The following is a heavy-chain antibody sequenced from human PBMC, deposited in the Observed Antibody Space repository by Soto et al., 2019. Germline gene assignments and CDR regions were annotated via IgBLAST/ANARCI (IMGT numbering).Heavy chain of an antibody. V-gene: IGHV4-59*01. D-gene: IGHD2-2*01. J-gene: IGHJ5*02. CDR3: ARFNIVVVPAAMSALQNWFDP. CDR2: IYYSGST. CDR1: GGSISSYY. Sequence: PSETLSLTCTVSGGSISSYYWSWIRQPPGKGLECFGYIYYSGSTNYNPSLKSRVTISVDTSKNQFSLKLSSVTAADTAVYYCARFNIVVVPAAMSALQNWFDPWGQGTLVTVSS.